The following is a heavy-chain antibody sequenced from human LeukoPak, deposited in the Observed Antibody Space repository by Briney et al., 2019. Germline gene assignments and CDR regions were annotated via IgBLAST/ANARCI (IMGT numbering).Heavy chain of an antibody. D-gene: IGHD3-16*01. V-gene: IGHV4-30-2*01. Sequence: SQTLSLTCAVSGGSISSGGYWWGWIRQTPGRGLEWIGYIYHSGSTYYNPSLKSRVTISVDRSKNQFSLKLSSVTAADTAVYYCASGGDFDYWGQGTLVTVSS. CDR2: IYHSGST. CDR3: ASGGDFDY. CDR1: GGSISSGGYW. J-gene: IGHJ4*02.